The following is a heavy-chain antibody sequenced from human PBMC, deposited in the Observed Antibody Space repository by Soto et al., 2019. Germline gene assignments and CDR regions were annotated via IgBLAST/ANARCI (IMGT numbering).Heavy chain of an antibody. J-gene: IGHJ6*02. CDR2: ISYDGSNK. D-gene: IGHD5-12*01. Sequence: QVQLVESGGGVVQPGRSLRLSCAASGFTFSSYGMHWVRQAPGKGLEWVAVISYDGSNKYYADSVKGRFTISRDNSKNTLYLQMNSLRAEDTAVYYCAKDLSRYSGYDKYYYYYGMDVWGQGTTVTVSS. CDR1: GFTFSSYG. CDR3: AKDLSRYSGYDKYYYYYGMDV. V-gene: IGHV3-30*18.